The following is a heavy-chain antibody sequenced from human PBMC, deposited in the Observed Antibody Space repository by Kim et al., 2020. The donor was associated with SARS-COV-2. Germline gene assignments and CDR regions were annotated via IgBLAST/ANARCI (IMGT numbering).Heavy chain of an antibody. D-gene: IGHD3-10*01. V-gene: IGHV4-59*13. Sequence: SETLSLTCTVSGGSISSYYWSWIRQPPGKGLEWIGYIYYSGSTNYNPSLKSRVTISVDTSKNQFSLKLSSVTAADTAVYYCARERKWFGDPAFDIWGQGTMVTVSS. CDR2: IYYSGST. CDR1: GGSISSYY. CDR3: ARERKWFGDPAFDI. J-gene: IGHJ3*02.